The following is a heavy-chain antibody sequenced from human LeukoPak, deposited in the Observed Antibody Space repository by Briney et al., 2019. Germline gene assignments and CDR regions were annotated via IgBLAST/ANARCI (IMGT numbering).Heavy chain of an antibody. D-gene: IGHD6-13*01. V-gene: IGHV3-21*01. Sequence: GGSLRLSCAASGFTFSSYSMNWVRQAPGKGLAWVSSISSSSSYIYYADSVKGRFTISRDNAKNSLYLQMNSLRAEDTAVYYCARVGAYSSSGNYWGQGTLVTVSS. CDR3: ARVGAYSSSGNY. CDR2: ISSSSSYI. CDR1: GFTFSSYS. J-gene: IGHJ4*02.